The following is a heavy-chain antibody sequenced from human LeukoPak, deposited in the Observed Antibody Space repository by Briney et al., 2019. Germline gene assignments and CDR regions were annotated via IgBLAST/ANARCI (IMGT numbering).Heavy chain of an antibody. CDR2: INHSGST. D-gene: IGHD6-6*01. V-gene: IGHV4-39*07. J-gene: IGHJ4*02. CDR1: GGSISSSSYY. CDR3: ARAGPCSSSSRNRIRTFDY. Sequence: PSETLSLTCTVSGGSISSSSYYWGWIRQPPGKGLEWIGEINHSGSTNFNPSLKSRVTISVDTSKNQFSLKLSSVTAADTAVYYCARAGPCSSSSRNRIRTFDYWGQGTLVTVSS.